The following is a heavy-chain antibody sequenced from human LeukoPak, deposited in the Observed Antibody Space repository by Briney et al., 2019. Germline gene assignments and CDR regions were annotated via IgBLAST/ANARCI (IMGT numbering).Heavy chain of an antibody. CDR1: GYTFTSYD. D-gene: IGHD3-16*01. CDR3: ARGPYDYVWGSEAFDI. Sequence: ASVKVSCKASGYTFTSYDINWVRQATGQGLEWMGWMNPNSGNTGYAQKFQGRVTITRNTSISTAYMELSSLRSEDTAVYYCARGPYDYVWGSEAFDIWGQGTMVTVSS. J-gene: IGHJ3*02. CDR2: MNPNSGNT. V-gene: IGHV1-8*03.